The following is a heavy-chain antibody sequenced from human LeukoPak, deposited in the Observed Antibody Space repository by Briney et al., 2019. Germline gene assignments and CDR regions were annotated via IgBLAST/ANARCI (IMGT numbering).Heavy chain of an antibody. J-gene: IGHJ4*02. CDR3: ARWPGYYDRSGYYERDY. CDR2: IYYSGST. V-gene: IGHV4-59*01. D-gene: IGHD3-22*01. Sequence: SETLSLTCTVSGGSISSYYWSWIRQPPGKGLEWIGYIYYSGSTNYNPSLKSRVTISVDTSKNPFSLKLSSVTAADTAVYYCARWPGYYDRSGYYERDYWGQGTLVTVSS. CDR1: GGSISSYY.